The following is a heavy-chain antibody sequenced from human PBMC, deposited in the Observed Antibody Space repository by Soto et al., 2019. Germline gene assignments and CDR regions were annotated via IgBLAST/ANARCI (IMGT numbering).Heavy chain of an antibody. CDR3: ARGWGYSYGFYYYYYGMDV. Sequence: SETLSLTCAVYGGSFSGYYWSWIRQPPGRGLEWIGEINHSGSTNYNPSLKSRVTISVDTSKNQFSLKLSSVTAADTAVYYCARGWGYSYGFYYYYYGMDVWGQGTTVTVSS. CDR1: GGSFSGYY. V-gene: IGHV4-34*01. CDR2: INHSGST. J-gene: IGHJ6*02. D-gene: IGHD5-18*01.